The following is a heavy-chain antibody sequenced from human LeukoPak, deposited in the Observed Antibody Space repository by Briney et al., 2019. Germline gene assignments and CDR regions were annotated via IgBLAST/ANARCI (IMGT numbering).Heavy chain of an antibody. CDR1: GFTFSTYG. D-gene: IGHD6-25*01. CDR3: AKVGFSDY. CDR2: ISGRADLT. Sequence: GETLRLSCAASGFTFSTYGITWVRQAPGKGLEWVSAISGRADLTFYADSVKGRFTISRDNSMNTVYLQMNSLRAEDTAVYYCAKVGFSDYWGQGTLVTVSS. J-gene: IGHJ4*02. V-gene: IGHV3-23*01.